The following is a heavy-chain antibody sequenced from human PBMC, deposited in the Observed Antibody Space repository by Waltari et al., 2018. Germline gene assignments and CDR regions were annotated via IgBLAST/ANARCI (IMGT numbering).Heavy chain of an antibody. CDR3: ARWEGSGSLVANGMDV. D-gene: IGHD3-10*01. CDR1: GYSISSGYY. Sequence: QVQLQESGPGLVKPSETLSLTCAVSGYSISSGYYWGWIRQPPGKGLEWIGSIYHSGSTYYNPSLKSRVTISVDTSKNQFSLKLSSVTAADTAVYYCARWEGSGSLVANGMDVWGQGTTVTVSS. CDR2: IYHSGST. V-gene: IGHV4-38-2*01. J-gene: IGHJ6*02.